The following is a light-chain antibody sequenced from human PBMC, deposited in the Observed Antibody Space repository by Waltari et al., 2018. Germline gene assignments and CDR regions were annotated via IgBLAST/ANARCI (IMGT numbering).Light chain of an antibody. Sequence: QSVLPQPPSASGTPGHRVTIPCSGSTSQLGRPVVPWYQQLPGTAPKLLIYSNSQRPSGVPDRFSGSKSGTSASLAISGLKSADEADYYCAAWDDGLNGYVFGIGTTVTVL. CDR3: AAWDDGLNGYV. J-gene: IGLJ1*01. V-gene: IGLV1-44*01. CDR2: SNS. CDR1: TSQLGRPV.